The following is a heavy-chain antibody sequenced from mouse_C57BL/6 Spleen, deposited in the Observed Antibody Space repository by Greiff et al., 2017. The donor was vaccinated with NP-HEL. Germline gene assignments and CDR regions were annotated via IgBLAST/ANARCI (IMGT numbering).Heavy chain of an antibody. J-gene: IGHJ2*01. D-gene: IGHD1-1*01. CDR1: GYSFTGYY. Sequence: VQLQQSGPELVKPGASVKISCKASGYSFTGYYMNWVKQSPEKSLEWIGEINPSTGGTTYNQKFKAKATLPVDKSSSTAYMQLKSLTSEDSAVYYWARSTVVATEDYWGQGTTLTVSS. V-gene: IGHV1-42*01. CDR3: ARSTVVATEDY. CDR2: INPSTGGT.